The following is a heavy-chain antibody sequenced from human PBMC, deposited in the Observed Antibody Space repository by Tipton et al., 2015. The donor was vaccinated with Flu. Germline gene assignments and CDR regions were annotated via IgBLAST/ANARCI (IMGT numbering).Heavy chain of an antibody. D-gene: IGHD6-19*01. Sequence: SLRLSCTASGFTFSRYAMSWVRQAPGKGLEWVSFIGGGGATTYYADSVKGRFTISRDNIRNTLFLQMNSLRAEDTAIYYSARVIPEFVAGLSYWGQGTLVSVSS. CDR3: ARVIPEFVAGLSY. V-gene: IGHV3-23*01. CDR1: GFTFSRYA. J-gene: IGHJ4*02. CDR2: IGGGGATT.